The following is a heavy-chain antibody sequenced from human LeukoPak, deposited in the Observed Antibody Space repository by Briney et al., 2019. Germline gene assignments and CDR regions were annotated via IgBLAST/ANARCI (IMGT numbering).Heavy chain of an antibody. CDR2: IKQDGIEK. CDR3: ARGSSGYYCDHFQT. V-gene: IGHV3-7*01. Sequence: GGSLRLSCAASGFTFSNFWMTWIRPAPGKGLEWVANIKQDGIEKYYVDSVEGRFTVSRDNTKNSLFLQMDSLGAEDTAVYYCARGSSGYYCDHFQTWGQGSLVTVAS. J-gene: IGHJ1*01. D-gene: IGHD3-22*01. CDR1: GFTFSNFW.